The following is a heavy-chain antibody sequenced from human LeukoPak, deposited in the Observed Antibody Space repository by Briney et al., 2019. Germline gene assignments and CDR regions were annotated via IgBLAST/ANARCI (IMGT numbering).Heavy chain of an antibody. D-gene: IGHD1/OR15-1a*01. CDR1: GYTFTGYY. CDR3: ARGVNRGYYYYCMDV. Sequence: ASVKVSCKASGYTFTGYYMHWVRQAPGQGLEWMGWINPNSGGTNYAQKFQGRVTMTRDTSISTAYMELSRLRSDDTAVYYCARGVNRGYYYYCMDVWSQGTTVTVYS. V-gene: IGHV1-2*02. J-gene: IGHJ6*02. CDR2: INPNSGGT.